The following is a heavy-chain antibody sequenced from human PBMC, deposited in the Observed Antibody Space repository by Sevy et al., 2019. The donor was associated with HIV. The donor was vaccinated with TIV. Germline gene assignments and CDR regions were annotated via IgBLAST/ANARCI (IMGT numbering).Heavy chain of an antibody. D-gene: IGHD1-7*01. J-gene: IGHJ4*02. CDR1: GFTFSSYS. CDR2: ISSSSSYI. V-gene: IGHV3-21*01. Sequence: ASVKVSCAASGFTFSSYSMNWVRQAPGKGLEWVSSISSSSSYIYYADSVKGRFTISRDNAKNSLYLQMNSLRAEDTAVYYCARDSEGTTLDYWGQGTLVTVSS. CDR3: ARDSEGTTLDY.